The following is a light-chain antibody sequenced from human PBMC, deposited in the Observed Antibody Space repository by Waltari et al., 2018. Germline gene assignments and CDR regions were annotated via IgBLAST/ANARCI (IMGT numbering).Light chain of an antibody. CDR1: RANLGSNP. Sequence: QSVLTQPPSASGTPGQRVTISCSGSRANLGSNPVNWYQQLPGAAPKLLLYSNDQRPSGVPGRFSGSKSGTSDSLGISGLQSEDEADYYCATWDDSLNGKLFGGGTKLTVL. V-gene: IGLV1-44*01. CDR3: ATWDDSLNGKL. CDR2: SND. J-gene: IGLJ2*01.